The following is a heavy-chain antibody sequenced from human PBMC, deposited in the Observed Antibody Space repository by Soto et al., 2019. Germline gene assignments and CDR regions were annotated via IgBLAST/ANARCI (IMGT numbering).Heavy chain of an antibody. CDR3: ARDQLGYSSGWDENWFDP. CDR1: GGTFSSYA. CDR2: IIPIFGTA. D-gene: IGHD6-19*01. Sequence: QVQLVQSGAEVKKPGSSVKVSCKASGGTFSSYAISWVRQAPGQGLEWMGGIIPIFGTANYAQKFQGRVTITADESTSTXXMELSSLRSEDTAVYYCARDQLGYSSGWDENWFDPWGQGTLVTVSS. J-gene: IGHJ5*02. V-gene: IGHV1-69*12.